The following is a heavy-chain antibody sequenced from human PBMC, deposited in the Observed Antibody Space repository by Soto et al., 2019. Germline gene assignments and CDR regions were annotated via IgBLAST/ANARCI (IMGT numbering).Heavy chain of an antibody. D-gene: IGHD3-9*01. CDR1: GFTFSSYG. Sequence: GGSLRLSCAASGFTFSSYGMHWVRQAPGKGLEWVAVISYDGSNKYYADSVKGRFTISRDNSKNTLYLQMNSLRAEDTAVYYCAKDRKDWLGRIDYWGQGTLVTVSS. CDR3: AKDRKDWLGRIDY. J-gene: IGHJ4*02. CDR2: ISYDGSNK. V-gene: IGHV3-30*18.